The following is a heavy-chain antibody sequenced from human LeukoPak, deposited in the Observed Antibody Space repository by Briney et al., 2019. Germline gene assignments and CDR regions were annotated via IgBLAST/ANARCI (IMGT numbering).Heavy chain of an antibody. Sequence: SETLSLTCTVSGGSISSYYWSWIRQPPGKGLEWIGYIYTSGSTNYNPSLKSRVTISVDTSKNQFSLKLSSVTAADTAVYYCARHLPTIFGVVISTGAFDIWGQGTVVTVSS. CDR2: IYTSGST. CDR3: ARHLPTIFGVVISTGAFDI. D-gene: IGHD3-3*01. V-gene: IGHV4-4*09. J-gene: IGHJ3*02. CDR1: GGSISSYY.